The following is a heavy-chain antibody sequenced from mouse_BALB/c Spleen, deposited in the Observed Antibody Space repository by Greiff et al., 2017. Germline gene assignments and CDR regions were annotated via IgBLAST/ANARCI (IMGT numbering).Heavy chain of an antibody. CDR2: ISSGSSTI. J-gene: IGHJ2*01. V-gene: IGHV5-17*02. CDR1: GFTFSSFG. CDR3: AREGNYYGSRAFDY. D-gene: IGHD1-1*01. Sequence: EVKLVESGGGLVQPGGSRKLSCAASGFTFSSFGMHWVRQAPEKGLEWVAYISSGSSTIYYADTVKGRFTITIDNPKNTLYLQMTSLRSEDTAMYYCAREGNYYGSRAFDYWGQGTTLTVSS.